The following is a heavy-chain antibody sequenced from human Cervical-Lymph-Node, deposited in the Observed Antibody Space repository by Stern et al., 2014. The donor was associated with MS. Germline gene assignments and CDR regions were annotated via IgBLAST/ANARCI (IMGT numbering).Heavy chain of an antibody. V-gene: IGHV3-74*01. D-gene: IGHD2-8*02. CDR3: VRDSPHNLVD. Sequence: EVQLVESGGGVVQPGGSLRLSCVASGFTFNDYWMHWVRQAPEKGLVWISRVNNDGTDTIYADSVKGRFTASRDNTKNTVYLQMNSLRAEDTALYYCVRDSPHNLVDWGQGTLVTVSS. J-gene: IGHJ4*02. CDR1: GFTFNDYW. CDR2: VNNDGTDT.